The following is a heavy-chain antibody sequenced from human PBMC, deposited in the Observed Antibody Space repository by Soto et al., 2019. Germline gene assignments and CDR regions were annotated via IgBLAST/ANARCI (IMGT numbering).Heavy chain of an antibody. Sequence: GGSLRLSCAASGFTFSNAWMSWVRQAPGKGLEWVGRIKSITDGGTTGYTAPVKGRFTISRDDSKNTLYLEMNSLKTEDTAVYYCARYGESPYGITIFGVVKGYYYGMDVWGQGTTVTV. J-gene: IGHJ6*02. D-gene: IGHD3-3*01. CDR2: IKSITDGGTT. V-gene: IGHV3-15*01. CDR3: ARYGESPYGITIFGVVKGYYYGMDV. CDR1: GFTFSNAW.